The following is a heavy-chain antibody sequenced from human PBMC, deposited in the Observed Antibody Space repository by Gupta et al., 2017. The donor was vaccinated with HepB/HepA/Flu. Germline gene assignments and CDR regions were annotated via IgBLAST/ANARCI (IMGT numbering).Heavy chain of an antibody. D-gene: IGHD5-24*01. J-gene: IGHJ4*02. CDR2: SNNDGSST. Sequence: EVQLVESGGGVVQPGGSLRRSCPASGFTINTYWMHWVRQAPGKGLVWVSRSNNDGSSTSYADSVKGRFTISRDNAKNTLHLQMNSLRADDTAVYYCARGGDGYNQDHWGQGTLVTVSS. CDR1: GFTINTYW. V-gene: IGHV3-74*01. CDR3: ARGGDGYNQDH.